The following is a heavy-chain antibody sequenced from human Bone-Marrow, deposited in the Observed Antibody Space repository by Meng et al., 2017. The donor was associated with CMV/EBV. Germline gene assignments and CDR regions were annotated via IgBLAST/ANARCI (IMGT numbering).Heavy chain of an antibody. CDR2: IRGSTNYI. J-gene: IGHJ6*02. CDR3: AREGYCSSTSCYGHGMDV. Sequence: GGSLRLSCKASGFTFSTYSMNWVRQAPGKGLEWVSCIRGSTNYIYYADSVKGRFTISRDNAKNSLYLQMNSLRAEDTAVYYCAREGYCSSTSCYGHGMDVWGQGTTVTVSS. D-gene: IGHD2-2*01. CDR1: GFTFSTYS. V-gene: IGHV3-21*01.